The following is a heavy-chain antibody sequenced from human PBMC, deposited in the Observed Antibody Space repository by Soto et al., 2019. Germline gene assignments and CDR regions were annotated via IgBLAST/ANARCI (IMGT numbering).Heavy chain of an antibody. J-gene: IGHJ4*02. CDR1: GFTFDDYA. D-gene: IGHD6-25*01. Sequence: EVQLVESGGGLVQPGRSLRLSCAASGFTFDDYAMHWVRQAPGKGLEWVSGISWGSGSIDYADSVKGRFTISRDNAKNSPYLQMNSLRAKDTALYYCAKDAAYYFDYWGQGTLVTVSS. V-gene: IGHV3-9*01. CDR3: AKDAAYYFDY. CDR2: ISWGSGSI.